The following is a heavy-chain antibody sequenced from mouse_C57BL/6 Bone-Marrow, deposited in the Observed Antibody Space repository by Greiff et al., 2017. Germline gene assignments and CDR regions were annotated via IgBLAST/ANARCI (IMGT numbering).Heavy chain of an antibody. CDR2: IWSDGST. D-gene: IGHD4-1*01. Sequence: VQLQQSGPGLVAPSQSLSITCTVSGFSLTSYGVHWVRQPPGKGLEWLVVIWSDGSTTYNSALKSRLSISKDNSKSQVFLKMNSLQTDDTAMYXCARYPGIYYYAMDYWGQGTSVTVSS. V-gene: IGHV2-6*03. CDR3: ARYPGIYYYAMDY. J-gene: IGHJ4*01. CDR1: GFSLTSYG.